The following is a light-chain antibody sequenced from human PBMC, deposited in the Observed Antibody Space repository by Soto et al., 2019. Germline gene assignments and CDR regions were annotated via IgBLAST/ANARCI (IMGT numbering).Light chain of an antibody. V-gene: IGKV1-39*01. CDR2: AAS. CDR1: QRIGSF. Sequence: DIQMTQSPSSLSASVGDRVTITCRSSQRIGSFLNWYQQKPGKAPKFLISAASTLQSGVPSRFRVSVSGTDFTLTISSLQPDELSTYLCQQSYSPPYTFGQGTKLEIK. CDR3: QQSYSPPYT. J-gene: IGKJ2*01.